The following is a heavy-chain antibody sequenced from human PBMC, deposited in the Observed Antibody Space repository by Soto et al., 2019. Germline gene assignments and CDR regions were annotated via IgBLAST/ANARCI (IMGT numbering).Heavy chain of an antibody. CDR3: ARHITMIVVGSMDV. CDR1: GYTFTRHY. Sequence: GASVQVSCKASGYTFTRHYMHWVRQAPGQGLEWMGVINLSGGTANYAQKFQGRVTITADESTSTAYMELSSLRSEDTAVYYCARHITMIVVGSMDVWGQGTTVTVSS. V-gene: IGHV1-46*01. D-gene: IGHD3-22*01. CDR2: INLSGGTA. J-gene: IGHJ6*02.